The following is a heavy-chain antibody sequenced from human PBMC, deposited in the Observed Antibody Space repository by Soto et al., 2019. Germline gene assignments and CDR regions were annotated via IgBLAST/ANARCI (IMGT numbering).Heavy chain of an antibody. Sequence: PSETLSLTCPVSGDSISKSGHYWGWIRQPPGKALEWIGVIDYRGSTLYNPSLRSRITMSIDTSKKFFSLKLTSVSASDTALYYCTRPLTPYDALGPRWLGPWGQGTLVTVSS. CDR3: TRPLTPYDALGPRWLGP. V-gene: IGHV4-39*02. CDR2: IDYRGST. CDR1: GDSISKSGHY. J-gene: IGHJ5*02. D-gene: IGHD5-12*01.